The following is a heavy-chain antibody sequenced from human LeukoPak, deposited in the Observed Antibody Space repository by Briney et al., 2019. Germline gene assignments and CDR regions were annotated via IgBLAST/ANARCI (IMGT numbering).Heavy chain of an antibody. CDR2: VIPIFGTA. V-gene: IGHV1-69*06. CDR3: ARSIAVAVISSHAFDI. J-gene: IGHJ3*02. D-gene: IGHD6-19*01. Sequence: ASVKVSCKASGGTFSSYAISWVRQAPGQGLEWMGGVIPIFGTANYAQKFQGRVTITADKSTSTAYMELSSLRSEDTAVYYCARSIAVAVISSHAFDIWGQGTMVTVSS. CDR1: GGTFSSYA.